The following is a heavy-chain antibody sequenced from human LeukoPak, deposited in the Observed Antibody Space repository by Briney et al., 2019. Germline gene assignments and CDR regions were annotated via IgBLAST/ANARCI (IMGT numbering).Heavy chain of an antibody. Sequence: SETLSLTCTVSGGSISSSSYYWGWIRQPPGKGLEWIGSIYYSGSTYYNPSLKSRVTISVDTAKNQFSLKLSSVTAADTAVYYCATLLGVGYSYYSYGMDVWGQGTTVTVSS. J-gene: IGHJ6*02. V-gene: IGHV4-39*01. CDR1: GGSISSSSYY. D-gene: IGHD2/OR15-2a*01. CDR2: IYYSGST. CDR3: ATLLGVGYSYYSYGMDV.